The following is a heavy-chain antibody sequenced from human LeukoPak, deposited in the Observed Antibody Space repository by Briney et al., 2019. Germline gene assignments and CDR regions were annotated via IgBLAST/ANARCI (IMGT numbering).Heavy chain of an antibody. Sequence: GGSLRFSCVVSGITLSNYAMSWVRQAPGKGLEWVSAISGSGGSTYYADSVKGRFTISRDNSKNTLYLQMNSLRAEDTAVYYCANSGSFGVVIYYFDYWGQGTLVTVSS. CDR1: GITLSNYA. CDR3: ANSGSFGVVIYYFDY. CDR2: ISGSGGST. V-gene: IGHV3-23*01. D-gene: IGHD3-3*01. J-gene: IGHJ4*02.